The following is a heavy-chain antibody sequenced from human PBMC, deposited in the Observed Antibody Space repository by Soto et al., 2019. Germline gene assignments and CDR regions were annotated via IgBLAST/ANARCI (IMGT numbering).Heavy chain of an antibody. J-gene: IGHJ4*02. V-gene: IGHV5-51*01. CDR3: VSSPPFGEWEAYYFDY. Sequence: PGESLKISCKGSGYSFTSYWIGWVRQMPGKGLEWMGIIYPGDSDTRYSPSFQGQVTISADKSISTAYLQWSSLKASDTAMYYCVSSPPFGEWEAYYFDYWGQGTLVTVSS. D-gene: IGHD3-10*01. CDR2: IYPGDSDT. CDR1: GYSFTSYW.